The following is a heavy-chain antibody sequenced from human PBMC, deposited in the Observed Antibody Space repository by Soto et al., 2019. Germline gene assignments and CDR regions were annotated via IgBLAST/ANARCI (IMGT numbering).Heavy chain of an antibody. CDR3: ARQIYDFDGGPNIQYYFDS. D-gene: IGHD2-15*01. Sequence: GESLKISCKGSGYSFTSYWIGWVRQMPGKGLEWMGIIYPGDSDTRYSPSFQGQVAISADKSITTVFLQWSSLRASDTAMYYCARQIYDFDGGPNIQYYFDSWGHGTLV. V-gene: IGHV5-51*01. CDR1: GYSFTSYW. CDR2: IYPGDSDT. J-gene: IGHJ4*01.